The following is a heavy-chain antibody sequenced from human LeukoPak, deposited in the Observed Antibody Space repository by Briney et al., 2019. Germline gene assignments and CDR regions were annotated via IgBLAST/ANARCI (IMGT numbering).Heavy chain of an antibody. CDR2: ISWNSGSI. Sequence: GGPLRLSCAASGFTFDDYAMHWVRQAPGKGLEWVSGISWNSGSIGYADSVKGRFTISRDNAKNSLYLQMNSLRAEDTALYYCAKGYDILTGFDYWGQGTLVTVSS. D-gene: IGHD3-9*01. V-gene: IGHV3-9*01. J-gene: IGHJ4*02. CDR3: AKGYDILTGFDY. CDR1: GFTFDDYA.